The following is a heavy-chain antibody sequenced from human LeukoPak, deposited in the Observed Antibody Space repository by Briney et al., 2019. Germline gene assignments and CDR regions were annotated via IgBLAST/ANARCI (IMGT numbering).Heavy chain of an antibody. Sequence: GESLKISCKGSGYSFTSYWIGWVRQMPGKGLEWMGIIYPGDSDTRYSPSFQGQVTISADKSISTAYLQWSSLKASDTAVYYCARRRPLSYYYDSSGYYPGWFDYWGQGTLVTVSS. CDR1: GYSFTSYW. V-gene: IGHV5-51*01. J-gene: IGHJ4*02. D-gene: IGHD3-22*01. CDR2: IYPGDSDT. CDR3: ARRRPLSYYYDSSGYYPGWFDY.